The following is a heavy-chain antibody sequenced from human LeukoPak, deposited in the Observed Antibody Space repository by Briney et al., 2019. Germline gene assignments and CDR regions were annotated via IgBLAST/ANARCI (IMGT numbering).Heavy chain of an antibody. CDR3: ARGWYYDSSNSNAFDI. J-gene: IGHJ3*02. CDR1: GGTFSSYA. V-gene: IGHV1-69*06. Sequence: ASVKVSCKASGGTFSSYAISWVRQAPGQGLEWMGGIIPIFGTANYAQKFQGRVTITADKSTSTAYMELSSLRSEDTAVYYCARGWYYDSSNSNAFDIWGQGTMVTVSS. D-gene: IGHD3-22*01. CDR2: IIPIFGTA.